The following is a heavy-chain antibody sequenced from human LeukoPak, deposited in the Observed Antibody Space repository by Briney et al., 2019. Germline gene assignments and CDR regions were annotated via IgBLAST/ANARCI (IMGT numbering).Heavy chain of an antibody. CDR1: GGSFSGYY. J-gene: IGHJ4*02. CDR2: INHSGST. V-gene: IGHV4-34*01. Sequence: PSETLSLTCAVYGGSFSGYYWSWIRQPPGKGLEWIGEINHSGSTNYNPSLKSRVTISVDTSKNQFSLKLSSVTAADTAVYYCAGIVVVPAATFDYWGQGTLVTVSS. CDR3: AGIVVVPAATFDY. D-gene: IGHD2-2*01.